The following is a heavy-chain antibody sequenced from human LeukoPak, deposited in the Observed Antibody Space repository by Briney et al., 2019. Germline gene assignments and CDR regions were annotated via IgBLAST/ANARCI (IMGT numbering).Heavy chain of an antibody. CDR1: GYTFTSYY. CDR2: INPSGGTT. V-gene: IGHV1-46*01. Sequence: ASVKVSCKASGYTFTSYYIHWVRQAPGQGLEWMGIINPSGGTTNYAQKFQGRVTMTRVTSTSTVYMELSGLTSEDTAVYYCARDRRKGYCGGDCYSGYWYFDLWGRGTLVSVSS. J-gene: IGHJ2*01. D-gene: IGHD2-21*02. CDR3: ARDRRKGYCGGDCYSGYWYFDL.